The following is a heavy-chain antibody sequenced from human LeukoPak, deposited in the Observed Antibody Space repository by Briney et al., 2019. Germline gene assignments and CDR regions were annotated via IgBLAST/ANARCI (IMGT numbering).Heavy chain of an antibody. CDR3: ARDASPHVGGNYFDY. Sequence: SETLSLTCTVSGGSISTYYWSWIRQPAGKGLEWIGRIYSSGSTNYNPSLESRVTMSVDTSRTQFSLKLSSVTAADTAVYYCARDASPHVGGNYFDYWGQGTLVTVSS. CDR1: GGSISTYY. CDR2: IYSSGST. V-gene: IGHV4-4*07. D-gene: IGHD3-16*01. J-gene: IGHJ4*02.